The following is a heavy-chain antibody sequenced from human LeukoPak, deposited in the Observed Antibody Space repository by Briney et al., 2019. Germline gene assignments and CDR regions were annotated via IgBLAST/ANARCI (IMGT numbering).Heavy chain of an antibody. D-gene: IGHD6-13*01. CDR1: GYTFTNYG. V-gene: IGHV1-18*01. CDR3: ARGLLKAAGTPEYFQH. J-gene: IGHJ1*01. Sequence: ASVKVSCKASGYTFTNYGISWVRQAPGQGLEWMGWISAYNGHTNYAQKLQGRVTMTTDTSTSTAYMELTSLRSDDTAVYYCARGLLKAAGTPEYFQHWGQGTLVTVSS. CDR2: ISAYNGHT.